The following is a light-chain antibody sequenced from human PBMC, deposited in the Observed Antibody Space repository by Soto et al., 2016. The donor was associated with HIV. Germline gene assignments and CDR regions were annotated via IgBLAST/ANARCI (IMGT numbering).Light chain of an antibody. Sequence: SYVLTQPPSVSVAPGKTARITCGGNNIGSKSVHWYHQKPGQAPVLVVYGHSHRPSGIPERFSGSKSANTATLIITRVAAGDEADYYCQVWDSRSDPPYVFGTGTTVTVL. CDR3: QVWDSRSDPPYV. CDR1: NIGSKS. CDR2: GHS. V-gene: IGLV3-21*03. J-gene: IGLJ1*01.